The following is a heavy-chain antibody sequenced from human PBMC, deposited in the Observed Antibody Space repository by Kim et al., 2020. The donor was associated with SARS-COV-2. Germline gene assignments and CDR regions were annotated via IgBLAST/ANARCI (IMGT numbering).Heavy chain of an antibody. CDR3: ARAAAGFWFDP. V-gene: IGHV1-69*01. J-gene: IGHJ5*02. D-gene: IGHD6-13*01. CDR2: TA. Sequence: TAKHAQKVQGEVTITADESTSTAYMELSSLRSEDTAVYYCARAAAGFWFDPWGQGTLVTVSS.